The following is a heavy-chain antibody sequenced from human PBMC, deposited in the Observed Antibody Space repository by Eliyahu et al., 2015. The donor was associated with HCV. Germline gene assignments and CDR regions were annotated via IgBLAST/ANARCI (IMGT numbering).Heavy chain of an antibody. CDR3: AKNNRFGELLSPLDY. Sequence: EVQLLESGGGLVQPGGSLXLSCASXGFXFXSXAXGWVRQAPGKGXEWVSAISGSGGSTYYADSVKGRFTISRDNSKNTLYLQMNSLRAEDTAVYYCAKNNRFGELLSPLDYWGQGTLVTVSS. CDR1: GFXFXSXA. D-gene: IGHD3-10*01. CDR2: ISGSGGST. J-gene: IGHJ4*02. V-gene: IGHV3-23*01.